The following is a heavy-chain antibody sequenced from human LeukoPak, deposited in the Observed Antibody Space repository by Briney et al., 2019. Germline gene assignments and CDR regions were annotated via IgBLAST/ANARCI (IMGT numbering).Heavy chain of an antibody. CDR1: GYTLTELS. J-gene: IGHJ2*01. Sequence: ATSVKVSCKVSGYTLTELSMHWVRQAPGKGLEWMGGFDPEDGETTYAQKFQGRVTMAEDTSTDTAYMELSSLRSEDTAVYYCATSEYSSSSSRYFDLWGRGTLVTVSS. CDR3: ATSEYSSSSSRYFDL. V-gene: IGHV1-24*01. D-gene: IGHD6-6*01. CDR2: FDPEDGET.